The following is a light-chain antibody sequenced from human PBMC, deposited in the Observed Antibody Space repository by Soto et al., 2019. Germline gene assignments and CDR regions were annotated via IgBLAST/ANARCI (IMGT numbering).Light chain of an antibody. Sequence: EIVLTQSPGTLSLSPGERATLSCRASQSVSSSYLAWYQQKPGQAPRLLIYGASSRATGIPDRFSGSGSGTDFTLTIRRLEPEDFAVYYCQQYGSSLFTFGPGTKVDI. CDR2: GAS. CDR3: QQYGSSLFT. J-gene: IGKJ3*01. CDR1: QSVSSSY. V-gene: IGKV3-20*01.